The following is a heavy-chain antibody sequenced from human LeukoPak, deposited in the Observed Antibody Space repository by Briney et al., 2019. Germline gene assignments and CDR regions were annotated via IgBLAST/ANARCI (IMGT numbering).Heavy chain of an antibody. CDR2: LDRDGNSI. V-gene: IGHV3-74*01. Sequence: GGSLRLSCAASGFTLSSHWMDWVRQAPGKGLEWDSRLDRDGNSISYADSVKGRFTISRDNAKNTLYLQMNSLRAEDTAVYYCAKGYSGYEVDAFDIWGQGTMVTVSS. CDR1: GFTLSSHW. D-gene: IGHD5-12*01. CDR3: AKGYSGYEVDAFDI. J-gene: IGHJ3*02.